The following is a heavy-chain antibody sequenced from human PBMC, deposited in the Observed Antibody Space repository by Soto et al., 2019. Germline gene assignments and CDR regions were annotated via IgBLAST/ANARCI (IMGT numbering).Heavy chain of an antibody. Sequence: AVAEGSSGGLSWWRWVRQPPGKGLEWIGEIYHRGSTTYNPSLKSRVTISVDKPKNQFSLKLSSVTAADTAVYYRAVRVAHWFDLWGQGTLVTLPS. CDR1: EGSSGGLSW. V-gene: IGHV4-4*02. CDR3: AVRVAHWFDL. J-gene: IGHJ5*02. CDR2: IYHRGST. D-gene: IGHD2-15*01.